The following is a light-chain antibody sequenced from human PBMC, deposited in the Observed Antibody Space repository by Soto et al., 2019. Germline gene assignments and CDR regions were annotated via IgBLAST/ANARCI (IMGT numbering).Light chain of an antibody. V-gene: IGLV2-14*01. CDR3: SSYTSSSTPYV. J-gene: IGLJ1*01. CDR2: DVS. CDR1: SSDVGGYNY. Sequence: QSVLTQPASVSGSPGQSITISCTGTSSDVGGYNYVSWYQQHPGKAPKLMIYDVSNRPSGVSNRFSGSKSGNTASLTISGRQAEDEADHYCSSYTSSSTPYVFGTGTKVTVL.